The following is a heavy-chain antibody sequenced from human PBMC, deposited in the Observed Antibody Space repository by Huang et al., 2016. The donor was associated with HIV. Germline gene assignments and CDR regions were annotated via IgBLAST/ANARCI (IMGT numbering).Heavy chain of an antibody. CDR1: GYTFSDHP. V-gene: IGHV1-3*01. CDR3: ARGFRSGDYSNYIPPHYFDF. D-gene: IGHD3-10*01. J-gene: IGHJ4*02. CDR2: VNGCKGVT. Sequence: QVQLVQSGAQMKTPGASVEVSCKTSGYTFSDHPVHLLRQAPGKNLEWLGWVNGCKGVTKHSQRFQGRVTFTRDTSATTAYMDLRSLRSEDTAVYFCARGFRSGDYSNYIPPHYFDFWGQGTLVTVSS.